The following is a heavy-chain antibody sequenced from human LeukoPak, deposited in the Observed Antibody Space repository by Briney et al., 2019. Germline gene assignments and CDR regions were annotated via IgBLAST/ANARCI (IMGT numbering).Heavy chain of an antibody. J-gene: IGHJ5*02. CDR3: ARQRRSSSWYGNWFDP. CDR1: GFTVSSNY. D-gene: IGHD6-13*01. Sequence: PGGSLRLSCAASGFTVSSNYMSWVRQAPGKGLEWVSVIYSGGSTYYADSVKGRFTISRDNSKNTLYLQMNSLRAEDTAVYYCARQRRSSSWYGNWFDPWGQGTLVTASS. CDR2: IYSGGST. V-gene: IGHV3-53*01.